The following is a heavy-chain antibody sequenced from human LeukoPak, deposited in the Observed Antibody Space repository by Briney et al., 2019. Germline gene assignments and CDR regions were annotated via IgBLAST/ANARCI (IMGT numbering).Heavy chain of an antibody. J-gene: IGHJ3*02. CDR1: GFNFSSYW. CDR2: INSDGSNT. V-gene: IGHV3-74*01. Sequence: GGSLRLSCAASGFNFSSYWMHWVRQAPGKGLVWVSRINSDGSNTNYADSVKGRFTISRDNAKNTLYLQMNSLRVEDTAVYYCARDFPRQYSGSNSDDAFDIWGQGTMVTVSS. D-gene: IGHD1-26*01. CDR3: ARDFPRQYSGSNSDDAFDI.